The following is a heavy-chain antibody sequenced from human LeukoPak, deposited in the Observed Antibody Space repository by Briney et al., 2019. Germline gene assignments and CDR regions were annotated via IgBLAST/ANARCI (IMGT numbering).Heavy chain of an antibody. Sequence: PGESLKISCEGSGYNLDSYLIAWVRRVPGKGLEWMGIMNPSDFDIRKSPSFQGQVTISVDQSISTAYLEWSSLKASDTAIYYCARQSGYYAFDFWGQGTLVTVSS. J-gene: IGHJ4*02. CDR1: GYNLDSYL. D-gene: IGHD3-22*01. CDR2: MNPSDFDI. CDR3: ARQSGYYAFDF. V-gene: IGHV5-51*01.